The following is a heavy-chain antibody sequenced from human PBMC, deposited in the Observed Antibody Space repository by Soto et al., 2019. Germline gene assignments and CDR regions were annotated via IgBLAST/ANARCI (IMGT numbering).Heavy chain of an antibody. D-gene: IGHD2-2*02. CDR2: INPNSGGT. CDR3: ARGGSRYCSSTSCYTEYYYYMDV. CDR1: GYTFTGYY. J-gene: IGHJ6*03. V-gene: IGHV1-2*04. Sequence: QVQLVQSGAEVKKPGASVKVSCKASGYTFTGYYMHWVRQAPGQGLEWMGWINPNSGGTNYAQKFQGWVTMTRDTSISTAYMELSRLRSDDTAVYYCARGGSRYCSSTSCYTEYYYYMDVWGKGTTVTVSS.